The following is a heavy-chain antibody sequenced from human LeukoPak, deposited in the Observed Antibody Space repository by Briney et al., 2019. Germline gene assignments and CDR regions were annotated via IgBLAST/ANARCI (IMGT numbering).Heavy chain of an antibody. CDR3: AAGITIFGVVTGPPTR. CDR2: IVVGSGNT. Sequence: GASVKVSCKASGFTFTSSAVQWVRQARGQRLEWIGWIVVGSGNTNYARKFQERVTITRDMSTSTAYMELSSLRSEDTAVYYCAAGITIFGVVTGPPTRWGKGTTVTVSS. D-gene: IGHD3-3*01. CDR1: GFTFTSSA. V-gene: IGHV1-58*01. J-gene: IGHJ6*04.